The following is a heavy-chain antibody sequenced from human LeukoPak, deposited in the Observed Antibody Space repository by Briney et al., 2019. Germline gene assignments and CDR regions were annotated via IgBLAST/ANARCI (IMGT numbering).Heavy chain of an antibody. D-gene: IGHD3-22*01. CDR3: ARHRGYYDSSGYYYPYYFDY. V-gene: IGHV4-39*01. CDR1: GGSNSSSSYY. J-gene: IGHJ4*02. Sequence: SETLSLTCTVSGGSNSSSSYYWGWIRQPPGKGLEWIGSIYYSGSTYYNPSLKSRVTISVDTSKNQFSLKLSSVTAADTAVYYCARHRGYYDSSGYYYPYYFDYWGQGTLVTVSS. CDR2: IYYSGST.